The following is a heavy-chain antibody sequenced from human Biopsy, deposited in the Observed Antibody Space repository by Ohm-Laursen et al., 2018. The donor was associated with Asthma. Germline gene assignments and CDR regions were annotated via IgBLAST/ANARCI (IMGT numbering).Heavy chain of an antibody. CDR3: ARTTYGDDGFDP. D-gene: IGHD4-17*01. Sequence: SETLSLTCSLSGGSGGYMKSGNYYWGWIRQPPGKGLEWIGSIYYSGTTYYDPSLESRVTVSADTSKNQFSLSLTSVTAADTAVYYCARTTYGDDGFDPWGQGTLVTVSS. J-gene: IGHJ5*02. CDR2: IYYSGTT. V-gene: IGHV4-39*07. CDR1: GGSGGYMKSGNYY.